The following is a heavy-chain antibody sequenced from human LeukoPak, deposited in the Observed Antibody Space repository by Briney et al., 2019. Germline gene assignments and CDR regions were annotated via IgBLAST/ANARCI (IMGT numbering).Heavy chain of an antibody. CDR2: ISSSSSYI. Sequence: PGGSLRLSCAASGFTFSSYSMNWVRQAPGKGLEWVSSISSSSSYIYYADSVKGRFTISRDNAKNSLYLQMNSLRAEDTAVYYCAREGVIDGSSWYPFDYWGQGTLVTVSS. V-gene: IGHV3-21*01. CDR3: AREGVIDGSSWYPFDY. CDR1: GFTFSSYS. D-gene: IGHD6-13*01. J-gene: IGHJ4*02.